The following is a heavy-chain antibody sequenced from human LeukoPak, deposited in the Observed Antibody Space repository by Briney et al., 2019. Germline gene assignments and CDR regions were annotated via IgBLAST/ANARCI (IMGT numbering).Heavy chain of an antibody. V-gene: IGHV3-53*01. J-gene: IGHJ2*01. Sequence: GGSLRLSCAVSGFTVSTNYMSWVRQAPGKGLEWVSILYSGGDIYYADSVKGRFTISRDNSRNTLYLQMNTLRVEDSAVYYCASDRAPPTSWYFDLWGRGTLVTVSS. D-gene: IGHD3-10*01. CDR2: LYSGGDI. CDR3: ASDRAPPTSWYFDL. CDR1: GFTVSTNY.